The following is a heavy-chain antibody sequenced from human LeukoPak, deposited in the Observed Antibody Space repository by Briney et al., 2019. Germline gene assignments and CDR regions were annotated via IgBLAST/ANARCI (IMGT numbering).Heavy chain of an antibody. Sequence: PGGSLRLSCTASGFTFSSSAMTWVRQAPGKGLEWVSAISDSGGDSIYTDSVKDRFTISRDNSKNTLDLQMNSLRAEDTALYYCAKGGSYAPLYYWGQGTLVTVSS. CDR3: AKGGSYAPLYY. CDR2: ISDSGGDS. V-gene: IGHV3-23*01. J-gene: IGHJ4*02. CDR1: GFTFSSSA. D-gene: IGHD1-26*01.